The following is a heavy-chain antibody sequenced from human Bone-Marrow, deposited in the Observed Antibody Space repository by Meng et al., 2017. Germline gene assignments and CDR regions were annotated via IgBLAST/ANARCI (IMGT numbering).Heavy chain of an antibody. J-gene: IGHJ1*01. CDR2: IKQDGSEK. D-gene: IGHD6-19*01. V-gene: IGHV3-7*03. Sequence: LSLTCAASGFTFSSYWMSWVRQAPGKGLEWVANIKQDGSEKYYVDSVKGRFTISRDNSKNTLYLQMNSLRAEDTAVYYCAVGRGDDHIAVAARFQHWGQGTLVTVSS. CDR1: GFTFSSYW. CDR3: AVGRGDDHIAVAARFQH.